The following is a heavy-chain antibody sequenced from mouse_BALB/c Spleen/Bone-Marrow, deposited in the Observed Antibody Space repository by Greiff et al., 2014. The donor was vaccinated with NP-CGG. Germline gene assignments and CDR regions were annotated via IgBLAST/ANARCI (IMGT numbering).Heavy chain of an antibody. CDR3: ARHGNHAMDY. J-gene: IGHJ4*01. D-gene: IGHD2-1*01. Sequence: QVQLQQSGPGLVAPSQSLSITCTISGFSLTSYGVHWVRQPPGEGLEWLVVIWSDGSTTYNSALKSRLSISKDNSKSQVFLKMNSLQTDDTAMYYCARHGNHAMDYWGQGTSVTVSS. CDR2: IWSDGST. CDR1: GFSLTSYG. V-gene: IGHV2-6-1*01.